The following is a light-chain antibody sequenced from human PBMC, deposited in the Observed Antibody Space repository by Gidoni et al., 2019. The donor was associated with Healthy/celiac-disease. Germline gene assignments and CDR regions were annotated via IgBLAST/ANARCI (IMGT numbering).Light chain of an antibody. J-gene: IGKJ5*01. V-gene: IGKV3-11*01. Sequence: EIVLTQSPATLSLSPGERATLSCRASQSVSSYLAWYQQKPGQAPRLLIYAASNRATGIPARFSGSGSGTDFTLTISSLEPEDFAVYYCQQRSNWPTITFXQXTRLEIK. CDR3: QQRSNWPTIT. CDR2: AAS. CDR1: QSVSSY.